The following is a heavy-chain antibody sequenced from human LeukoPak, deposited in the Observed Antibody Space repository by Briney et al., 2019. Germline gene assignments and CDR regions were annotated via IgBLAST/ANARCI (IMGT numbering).Heavy chain of an antibody. Sequence: GGSLRPSCAAPGLFFSTYAMSWVRQVPGKGRGWVSAISGSGGSTLYADSVKGRFTISRDNSKNTLYLQMNSLRAEDTAVYYCAKDRELLLWFGELDYWGQGTLVTVSS. J-gene: IGHJ4*02. D-gene: IGHD3-10*01. CDR3: AKDRELLLWFGELDY. CDR2: ISGSGGST. V-gene: IGHV3-23*01. CDR1: GLFFSTYA.